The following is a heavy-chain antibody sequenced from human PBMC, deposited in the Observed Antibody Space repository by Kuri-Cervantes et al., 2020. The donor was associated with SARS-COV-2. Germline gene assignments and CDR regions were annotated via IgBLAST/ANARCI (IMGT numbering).Heavy chain of an antibody. J-gene: IGHJ2*01. CDR2: ISSGGSST. CDR3: AKDNSENGRGYWYFDL. CDR1: GFTFIGHA. V-gene: IGHV3-23*01. Sequence: GESLKIPCAAPGFTFIGHAMNWVRQAPGKGLEWVSGISSGGSSTYYPDSVQGRFTISRDNYKNTLYLQMSSLRAEDTAVYYCAKDNSENGRGYWYFDLWGRGTLVTVSS. D-gene: IGHD1-1*01.